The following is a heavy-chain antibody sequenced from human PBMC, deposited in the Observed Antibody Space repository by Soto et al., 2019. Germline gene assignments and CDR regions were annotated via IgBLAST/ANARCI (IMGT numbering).Heavy chain of an antibody. CDR2: FDPEDGET. CDR1: GYTLTELS. D-gene: IGHD6-19*01. CDR3: ATTPPIAVAGTPNYYYYYGMDV. J-gene: IGHJ6*02. Sequence: ASVKVSCKVSGYTLTELSMHWVRQAPGKGLEWMGGFDPEDGETIYAQKFQGRVTTTEDTSTDTAYMELSSLRSEDTAVYYCATTPPIAVAGTPNYYYYYGMDVWGQGTTVTVS. V-gene: IGHV1-24*01.